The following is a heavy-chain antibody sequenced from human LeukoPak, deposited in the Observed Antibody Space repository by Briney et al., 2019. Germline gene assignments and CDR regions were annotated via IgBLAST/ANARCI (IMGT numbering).Heavy chain of an antibody. Sequence: ASVKVSCKASGYTFTSYGISWVRQAPGQGLEWMGWISAYNGNTNYAQKLQGRVTMTTDTSTSTAYMELRSLRSDDTAVYYCASPPGTAHHHDAFDIWGQGTMVTVSS. V-gene: IGHV1-18*01. J-gene: IGHJ3*02. CDR3: ASPPGTAHHHDAFDI. CDR2: ISAYNGNT. CDR1: GYTFTSYG. D-gene: IGHD5-18*01.